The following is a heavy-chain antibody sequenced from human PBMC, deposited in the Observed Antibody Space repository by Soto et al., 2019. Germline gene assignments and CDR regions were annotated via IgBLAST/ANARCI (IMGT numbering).Heavy chain of an antibody. Sequence: EVQLLESGGGLVQPGGSLRLSCAASGFTSSSYAISCVRHAPGKGLEWLSGLSSDDYSTHYVDSVDGRFTISRDNSRIGLDLEMNSLRVEDTAVYYCVPGRQLVLDYWGQGTLVTVSS. V-gene: IGHV3-23*01. CDR1: GFTSSSYA. D-gene: IGHD1-1*01. CDR2: LSSDDYST. J-gene: IGHJ4*02. CDR3: VPGRQLVLDY.